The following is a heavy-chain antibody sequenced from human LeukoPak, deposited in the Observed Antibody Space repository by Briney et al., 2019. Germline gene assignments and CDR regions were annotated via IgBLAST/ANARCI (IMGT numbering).Heavy chain of an antibody. J-gene: IGHJ1*01. V-gene: IGHV3-23*01. CDR3: AKDPNGDYVGAFDFQR. CDR2: ISGSGGST. Sequence: GGSLRLSCAASGFTFSSYAMSWVRQAPGKGLEWVSAISGSGGSTYYADSVKGRSTISRDNSKNTLYLQMNCLRAEDTAVYYCAKDPNGDYVGAFDFQRWGQGTQVTVSS. D-gene: IGHD4-17*01. CDR1: GFTFSSYA.